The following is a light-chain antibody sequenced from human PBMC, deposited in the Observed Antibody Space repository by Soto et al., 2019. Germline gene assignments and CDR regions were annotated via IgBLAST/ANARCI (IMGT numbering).Light chain of an antibody. CDR3: QQSYSSPPT. Sequence: DIQMTHSPSSLSASVGDRVTITCRASQIISTYLNWYQQRAGLAPRLLIYAASSLQSGVPPRFSGSRSGPDFTLTISSLQPEDFATYYCQQSYSSPPTFGQGTKVDIK. CDR2: AAS. J-gene: IGKJ1*01. V-gene: IGKV1-39*01. CDR1: QIISTY.